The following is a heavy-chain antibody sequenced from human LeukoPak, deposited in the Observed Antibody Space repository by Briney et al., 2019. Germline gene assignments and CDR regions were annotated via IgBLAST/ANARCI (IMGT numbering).Heavy chain of an antibody. D-gene: IGHD6-19*01. CDR2: ISWDGDNT. Sequence: GGSLRLSCAASGFTFDDYTMSWVRQAPGKDLEWVALISWDGDNTYYADSVKGRFTISRDNSKNSLYPQMNSLRTEDTALYYCAKGNSIAVSAFFDYWGQGTLVTVSS. V-gene: IGHV3-43*01. CDR3: AKGNSIAVSAFFDY. J-gene: IGHJ4*02. CDR1: GFTFDDYT.